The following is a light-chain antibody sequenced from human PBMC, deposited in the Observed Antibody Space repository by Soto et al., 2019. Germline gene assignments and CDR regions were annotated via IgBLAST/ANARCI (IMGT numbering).Light chain of an antibody. V-gene: IGKV3-15*01. Sequence: IVLTHAPGTLSFSPGEIATLSFRASQTVRNNYLAWYQQKPGQVPRLLIYGASNRATGVSARFSGSGSGTEFTLTISSLQSEDFAVYYCQQYHYWWTFGQGTKVDIK. CDR2: GAS. J-gene: IGKJ1*01. CDR1: QTVRNN. CDR3: QQYHYWWT.